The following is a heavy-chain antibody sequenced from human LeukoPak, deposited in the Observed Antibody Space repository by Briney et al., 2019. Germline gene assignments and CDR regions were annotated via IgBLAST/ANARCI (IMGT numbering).Heavy chain of an antibody. D-gene: IGHD6-13*01. CDR3: TTQGSSNWYVAEYFQH. V-gene: IGHV3-15*01. CDR2: IKSKTDGGTT. J-gene: IGHJ1*01. Sequence: SGGSLRLSCAASGFTLSNAWMSWVRQAPGKGLEWVGRIKSKTDGGTTDYAAPVKGRFTISRDDSKNTLYLQMNSLKTEDTAVYYCTTQGSSNWYVAEYFQHWGQGTLDTVSS. CDR1: GFTLSNAW.